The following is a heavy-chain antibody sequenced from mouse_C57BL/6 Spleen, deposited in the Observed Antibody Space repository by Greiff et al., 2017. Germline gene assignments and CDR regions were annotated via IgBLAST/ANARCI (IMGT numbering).Heavy chain of an antibody. J-gene: IGHJ1*03. CDR2: IYPGDGDT. V-gene: IGHV1-80*01. CDR1: GYAFSSYW. D-gene: IGHD1-1*01. CDR3: ARCRDGSSPWYFDV. Sequence: VQLQQSGAELVKPGASVKISCKASGYAFSSYWMNWVKQRPGKGLEWIGQIYPGDGDTNYNGKFKGKATLTADKSSSTAYMQRSSLTSEDSAVYFCARCRDGSSPWYFDVWGTGTTVTVSS.